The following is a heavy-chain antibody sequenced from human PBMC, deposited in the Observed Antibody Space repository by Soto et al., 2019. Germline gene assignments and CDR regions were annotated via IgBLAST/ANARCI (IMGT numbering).Heavy chain of an antibody. CDR2: IYYSGST. D-gene: IGHD2-21*01. Sequence: PSETLSLTCTVSGGSISSYYWSWIRQPPGKGLEWIGYIYYSGSTNYNPSLKSRVTISIDTSKNQFSLKLSSVTAADTAVYYCARLSLFGGYYYYYYMDVWGKGTTVTVSS. V-gene: IGHV4-59*08. CDR1: GGSISSYY. J-gene: IGHJ6*03. CDR3: ARLSLFGGYYYYYYMDV.